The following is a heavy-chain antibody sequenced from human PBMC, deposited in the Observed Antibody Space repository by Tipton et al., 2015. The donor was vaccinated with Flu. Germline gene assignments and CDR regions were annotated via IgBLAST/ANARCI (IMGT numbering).Heavy chain of an antibody. CDR2: IYYSGTT. Sequence: TLSLTCTVSGGSISTTIYYWGWVRQPPGKGLEWIGSIYYSGTTYYNPSLKSRVTISIYASKNQFSLDLTSLTAADTAVYYCARDLWNDRRAYYYYGVDVWGQGTTVTVPS. D-gene: IGHD1-1*01. CDR1: GGSISTTIYY. V-gene: IGHV4-39*07. J-gene: IGHJ6*02. CDR3: ARDLWNDRRAYYYYGVDV.